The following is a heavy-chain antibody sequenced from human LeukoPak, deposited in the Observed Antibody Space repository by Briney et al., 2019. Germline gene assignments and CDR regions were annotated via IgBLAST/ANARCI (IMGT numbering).Heavy chain of an antibody. V-gene: IGHV1-69*13. CDR3: ARQTTSGYPWFDP. CDR1: GYTFTHYL. CDR2: IIPIFGTA. D-gene: IGHD5-12*01. J-gene: IGHJ5*02. Sequence: SVKVSCKASGYTFTHYLINWVRLAPGQGLEWMGGIIPIFGTANYAQKFQGRVTITADESTSTAYMELSSLRSEDTAVYYCARQTTSGYPWFDPWGQGTLVTVSS.